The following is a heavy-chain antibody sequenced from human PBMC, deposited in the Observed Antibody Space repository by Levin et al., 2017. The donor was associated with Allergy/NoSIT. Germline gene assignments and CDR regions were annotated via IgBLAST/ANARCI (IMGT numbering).Heavy chain of an antibody. Sequence: GESLKISCAASGLTFSNYAMSWVRQAPGKGLEWVSAITGSGGSTDYGDSVKGRFTISRDNSQNTLYLRMNSLRAEDTAVYYCATFGFCSGGSCYSNAFDIWRRGTMVTVSS. CDR1: GLTFSNYA. CDR2: ITGSGGST. J-gene: IGHJ3*02. CDR3: ATFGFCSGGSCYSNAFDI. D-gene: IGHD2-15*01. V-gene: IGHV3-23*01.